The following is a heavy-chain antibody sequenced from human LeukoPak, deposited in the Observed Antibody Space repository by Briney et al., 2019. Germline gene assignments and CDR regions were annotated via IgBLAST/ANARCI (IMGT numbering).Heavy chain of an antibody. V-gene: IGHV4-31*03. J-gene: IGHJ2*01. CDR2: IYYSGST. Sequence: PSQTLSLTCTVSGGSISSGGYYWSWIRQHPGKGLEWIGYIYYSGSTYYNPSLKSRVTISVDTSKNQFSLKLSSVTAADTAVYYCARPRRVAGPWYFDLWGRGTLVTVSS. CDR3: ARPRRVAGPWYFDL. D-gene: IGHD6-19*01. CDR1: GGSISSGGYY.